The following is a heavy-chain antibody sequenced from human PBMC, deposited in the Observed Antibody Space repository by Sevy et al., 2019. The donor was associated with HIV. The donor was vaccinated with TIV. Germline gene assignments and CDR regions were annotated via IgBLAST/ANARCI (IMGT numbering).Heavy chain of an antibody. CDR1: GFAFDDYA. CDR3: AKARRVVVEGGAFDI. D-gene: IGHD3-22*01. CDR2: ISWNSGSI. V-gene: IGHV3-9*01. J-gene: IGHJ3*02. Sequence: GGSLRLSCAASGFAFDDYAMHWVWQAPGKGLESVSGISWNSGSIGYADSVKGRFTISRDNAKNSLYLQMNSLRAEDTALYYCAKARRVVVEGGAFDIWGQGTMVTVSS.